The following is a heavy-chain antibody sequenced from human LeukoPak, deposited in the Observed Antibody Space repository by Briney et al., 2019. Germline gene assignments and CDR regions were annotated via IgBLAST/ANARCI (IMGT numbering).Heavy chain of an antibody. CDR1: GFTLSTYV. J-gene: IGHJ4*02. V-gene: IGHV3-23*01. CDR3: GRIASGTNIDY. CDR2: ISGSGGTT. Sequence: LAGGSLRLSCAASGFTLSTYVMTWVRQAPGKGLEWVSAISGSGGTTFYADSVKGRITMSRDNSKSTLFLQMNSLRAEDTAVYYCGRIASGTNIDYWGQGTLLTVSS. D-gene: IGHD1-26*01.